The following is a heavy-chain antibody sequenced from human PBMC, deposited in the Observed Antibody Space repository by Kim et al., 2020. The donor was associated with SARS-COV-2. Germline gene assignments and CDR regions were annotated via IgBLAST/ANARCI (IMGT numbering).Heavy chain of an antibody. J-gene: IGHJ4*02. CDR2: INPSGGST. CDR1: GYTFTSYY. D-gene: IGHD3-10*01. CDR3: ARGNMVRGVSWVGFDY. V-gene: IGHV1-46*01. Sequence: ASVKVSCKASGYTFTSYYMHWVRQAPGQGLEWMGIINPSGGSTSYAQKFQGRVTMTRDTSTSTVYMELSSLRSEDTAVYYCARGNMVRGVSWVGFDYWGQGTLVTVSS.